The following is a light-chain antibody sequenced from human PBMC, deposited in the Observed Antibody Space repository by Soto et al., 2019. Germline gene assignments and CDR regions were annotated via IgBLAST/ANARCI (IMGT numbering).Light chain of an antibody. CDR2: GAS. CDR1: QSVSSN. CDR3: QQYNNWPGLT. V-gene: IGKV3-15*01. J-gene: IGKJ4*01. Sequence: EIVMTQCPATLSVSPGERATLSCRASQSVSSNLAWYQQKPGQAPRLLIYGASTRATGIPARFSGSGSGTEFTLTISSLQSEDFAVYYCQQYNNWPGLTFGGGTKVDIK.